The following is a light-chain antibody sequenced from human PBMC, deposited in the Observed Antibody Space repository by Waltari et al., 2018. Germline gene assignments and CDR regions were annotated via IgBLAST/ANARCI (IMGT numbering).Light chain of an antibody. J-gene: IGKJ3*01. CDR3: QQRSNSRFT. CDR2: DAS. Sequence: EIVLTQSPATLSLSPGERATLSCRASQSVSSYLAWYQQKPGQAPRLLIFDASNRATGIPARFSGSGSGTDFTLTISSLEPEDFAVYYCQQRSNSRFTFGPGTKV. V-gene: IGKV3-11*01. CDR1: QSVSSY.